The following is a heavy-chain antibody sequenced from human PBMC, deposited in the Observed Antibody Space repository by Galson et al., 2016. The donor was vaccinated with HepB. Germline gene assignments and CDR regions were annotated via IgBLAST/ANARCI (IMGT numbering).Heavy chain of an antibody. CDR2: INPSGDNT. D-gene: IGHD3-16*01. CDR1: GYTFSSYY. CDR3: TTAVMDSYET. Sequence: SVKVSCKASGYTFSSYYLNWVRQAPGQGLEWMGIINPSGDNTTYAQEFQGRVSMTRDTSTTTVYMELSSLRSEDTAIYFCTTAVMDSYETWGQGTLVTVPS. V-gene: IGHV1-46*01. J-gene: IGHJ5*02.